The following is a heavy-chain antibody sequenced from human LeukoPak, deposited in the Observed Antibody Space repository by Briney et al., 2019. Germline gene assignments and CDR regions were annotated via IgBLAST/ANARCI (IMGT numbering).Heavy chain of an antibody. V-gene: IGHV1-2*02. CDR1: GYTFTGYY. J-gene: IGHJ4*02. CDR3: ARDRGYGGNPETY. D-gene: IGHD4-23*01. Sequence: GASVKVSCKASGYTFTGYYMHWVRQAPGQGLEWMGWINPNSGGTNYAQKFQGRVTMTRDTSISTAYMELSRLRSDDTAVYYCARDRGYGGNPETYWGQGTLVTVSS. CDR2: INPNSGGT.